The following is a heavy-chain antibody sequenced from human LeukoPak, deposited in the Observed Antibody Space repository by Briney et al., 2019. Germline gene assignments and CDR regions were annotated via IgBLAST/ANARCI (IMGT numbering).Heavy chain of an antibody. Sequence: PSGTLSLTCAVSGFSLSSGYYWGWIRRPPGKGREWIGSIYHSGSTYYNPSLKSRVTISVDTSKNQFSLKMSSVTAADTAVYYCARSGAVAGLDAFDIWGQGTMVTVSS. CDR3: ARSGAVAGLDAFDI. V-gene: IGHV4-38-2*01. J-gene: IGHJ3*02. CDR2: IYHSGST. CDR1: GFSLSSGYY. D-gene: IGHD6-19*01.